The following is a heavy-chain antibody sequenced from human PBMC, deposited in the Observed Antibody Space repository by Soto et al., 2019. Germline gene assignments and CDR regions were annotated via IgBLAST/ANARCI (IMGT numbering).Heavy chain of an antibody. J-gene: IGHJ4*02. CDR3: TKCATMTNYYSDY. CDR2: ISGSGGTT. V-gene: IGHV3-23*01. D-gene: IGHD4-17*01. Sequence: GVLRLSCAASGFTFSSTSMSWVRQAPGKGLEWVSHISGSGGTTYYTDSVKGRFTISRDNSGNTLYLQMNSLGAEDTAVYYCTKCATMTNYYSDYWGQGTLVTVSS. CDR1: GFTFSSTS.